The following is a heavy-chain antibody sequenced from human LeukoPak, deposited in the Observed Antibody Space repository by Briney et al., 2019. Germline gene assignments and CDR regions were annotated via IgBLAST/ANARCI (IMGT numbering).Heavy chain of an antibody. CDR1: GFTFSSYY. V-gene: IGHV3-21*01. J-gene: IGHJ4*02. Sequence: KPGGSLRLSCAASGFTFSSYYMQWVRQAPGKGLEWVSSISSSSNYIYYADSVKGRFTISRDNAKNSLYLQMNSLRAEDTAVYYCARGRPGSSSSVGGYFDYWGQGTLVTVSS. CDR3: ARGRPGSSSSVGGYFDY. CDR2: ISSSSNYI. D-gene: IGHD6-6*01.